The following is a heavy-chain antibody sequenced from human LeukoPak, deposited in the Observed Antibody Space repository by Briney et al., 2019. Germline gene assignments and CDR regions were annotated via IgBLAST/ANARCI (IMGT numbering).Heavy chain of an antibody. J-gene: IGHJ4*02. CDR3: AKGRDGYSQFDY. Sequence: SGGSLRLSCAASGFSFSQAWMSWVRQAPGKGLEWVSAISGSGGSTYYADSVKGRFTISRDNSKNTLYLQMNSLRAEDTAVYYCAKGRDGYSQFDYWGQGTLVTVSS. CDR2: ISGSGGST. V-gene: IGHV3-23*01. CDR1: GFSFSQAW. D-gene: IGHD5-24*01.